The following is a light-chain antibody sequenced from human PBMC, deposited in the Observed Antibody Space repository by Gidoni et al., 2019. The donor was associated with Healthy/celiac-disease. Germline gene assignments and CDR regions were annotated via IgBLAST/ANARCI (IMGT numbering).Light chain of an antibody. Sequence: QSVLTQPPSASGTPGQRVTISCSGSSSNIGSNYVYWYQQLPGTAPKLLIYRTNQRPSGVPDRFSGSTSGPSASLAIRGLRSEDEADYYCAAWDDSLSVWVFGGGTKLSVL. CDR2: RTN. CDR1: SSNIGSNY. V-gene: IGLV1-47*01. J-gene: IGLJ3*02. CDR3: AAWDDSLSVWV.